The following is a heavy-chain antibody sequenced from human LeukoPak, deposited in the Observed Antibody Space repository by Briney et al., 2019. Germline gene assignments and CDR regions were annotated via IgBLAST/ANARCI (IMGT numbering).Heavy chain of an antibody. CDR3: AELGITMIGGV. CDR2: ISSSGSTI. V-gene: IGHV3-48*03. J-gene: IGHJ6*04. D-gene: IGHD3-10*02. Sequence: LPGGSLRLSCAASGFTFSSYEMNWVRQAPGKGLEWVSYISSSGSTIYYADSVKGRFTISRDNAKNSLYLQMNSLRAEDTAVFYCAELGITMIGGVWGKGTTVTISS. CDR1: GFTFSSYE.